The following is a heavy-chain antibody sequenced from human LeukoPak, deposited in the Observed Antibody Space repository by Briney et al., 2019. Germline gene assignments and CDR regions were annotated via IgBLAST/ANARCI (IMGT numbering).Heavy chain of an antibody. CDR1: GYTFTSYA. CDR2: INAGNGNT. CDR3: ARYYGVAPGLFDY. V-gene: IGHV1-3*01. D-gene: IGHD4-17*01. Sequence: ASVKVSCKASGYTFTSYAMHWVRQAPGQRLEWMGWINAGNGNTKYSQKFQGRVTITRDTSPSTDYMERSSLRSEDTAVYYCARYYGVAPGLFDYWGQGTLVTVSS. J-gene: IGHJ4*02.